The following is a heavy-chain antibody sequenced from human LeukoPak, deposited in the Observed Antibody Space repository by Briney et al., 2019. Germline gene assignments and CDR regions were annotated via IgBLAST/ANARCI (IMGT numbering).Heavy chain of an antibody. CDR1: GGSITSGEHY. Sequence: PSETLSLTCTVSGGSITSGEHYCSWIRQPPGKGLEWIGYVAYTGSTNYNPSLKSRVTISVDRSKNQFSLKLSSVTAADTAVYYCARGDFDYDSSGSYDYWGQGTLVTVSS. J-gene: IGHJ4*02. CDR2: VAYTGST. D-gene: IGHD3-22*01. V-gene: IGHV4-30-4*01. CDR3: ARGDFDYDSSGSYDY.